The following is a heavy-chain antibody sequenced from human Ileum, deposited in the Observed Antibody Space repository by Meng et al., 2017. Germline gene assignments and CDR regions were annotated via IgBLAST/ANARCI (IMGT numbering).Heavy chain of an antibody. V-gene: IGHV4-34*02. Sequence: QVQPQQGGAGLLTPSETLSLTCTVYGASFTGYSWTWIRQSPGKGLEWIGEVNHDGGTNYSPSLKSRVIISIDTSKNQFSLKLTAVTATDAVVYYCAREGSWFGADYWGQGTLVTVSS. CDR1: GASFTGYS. D-gene: IGHD3-10*01. J-gene: IGHJ4*02. CDR2: VNHDGGT. CDR3: AREGSWFGADY.